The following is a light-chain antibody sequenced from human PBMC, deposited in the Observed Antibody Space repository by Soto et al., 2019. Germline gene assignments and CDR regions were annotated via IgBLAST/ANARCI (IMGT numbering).Light chain of an antibody. J-gene: IGLJ1*01. CDR3: QSYDLSLRGYV. CDR1: SSNIGAGYD. Sequence: QSALTQPPSVSGAPGQRVTVSCTGSSSNIGAGYDVDWYQQLPGTAPKLLISLTNHRPSGVPDRFSGSKSGTSASLAITGLQAEDEADYYCQSYDLSLRGYVLGTGTKFTVL. V-gene: IGLV1-40*01. CDR2: LTN.